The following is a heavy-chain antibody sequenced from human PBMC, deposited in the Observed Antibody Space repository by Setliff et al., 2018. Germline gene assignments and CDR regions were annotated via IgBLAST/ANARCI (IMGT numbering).Heavy chain of an antibody. CDR3: ARATLQYSSSWYEYYYYYMDV. CDR2: IYSGGST. CDR1: GFTVSSNY. V-gene: IGHV3-66*02. J-gene: IGHJ6*03. D-gene: IGHD6-13*01. Sequence: GGSLRLSCAASGFTVSSNYMSWVRQAPGKGLEWVSVIYSGGSTYYADSVKGRFTISRDNSKNTLYLQMNSLRAEDTAAYYCARATLQYSSSWYEYYYYYMDVWGKGTTVTVSS.